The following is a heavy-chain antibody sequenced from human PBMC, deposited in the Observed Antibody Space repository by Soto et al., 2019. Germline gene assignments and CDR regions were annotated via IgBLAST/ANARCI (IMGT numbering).Heavy chain of an antibody. CDR3: AHSLHITMVRGGYFDY. CDR2: IYWNDDK. V-gene: IGHV2-5*01. D-gene: IGHD3-10*01. Sequence: QITLKESGPTLVKPTQTLTLTCTFSGFSLSTSGVGVGWIRKPPGKALEWLSLIYWNDDKRYSPSLKSRLTITKDTSKNHVVLTMTNMDPVDTATYYCAHSLHITMVRGGYFDYWGQGTLVNVSS. J-gene: IGHJ4*02. CDR1: GFSLSTSGVG.